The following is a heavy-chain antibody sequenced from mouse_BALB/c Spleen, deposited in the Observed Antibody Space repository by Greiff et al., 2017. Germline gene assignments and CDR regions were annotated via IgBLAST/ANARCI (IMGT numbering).Heavy chain of an antibody. J-gene: IGHJ4*01. D-gene: IGHD2-2*01. Sequence: QVQLKQPGAELVKPGASVKLSCKASGYTFTSYWMHWVKQRPGQGLEWIGEINPSNGRTNYNEKFKSKATLTVDKSSSTAYMQLSSLTSEDSAVYYCARYGYYYAMDYWGQGTSVTVSS. CDR1: GYTFTSYW. V-gene: IGHV1S81*02. CDR2: INPSNGRT. CDR3: ARYGYYYAMDY.